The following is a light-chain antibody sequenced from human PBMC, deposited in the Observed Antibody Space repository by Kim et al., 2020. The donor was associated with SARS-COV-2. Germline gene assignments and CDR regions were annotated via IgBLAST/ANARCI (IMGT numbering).Light chain of an antibody. CDR3: QSYDSSLSGSGV. CDR1: NSNIGAGYD. Sequence: VTISCNGSNSNIGAGYDVHWYQQLPGTAPKLLIYDNSNRPSGVPDRFSGSKSGTSASLAITGLQAEDEADYYCQSYDSSLSGSGVFGGGTQLTVL. CDR2: DNS. V-gene: IGLV1-40*01. J-gene: IGLJ3*02.